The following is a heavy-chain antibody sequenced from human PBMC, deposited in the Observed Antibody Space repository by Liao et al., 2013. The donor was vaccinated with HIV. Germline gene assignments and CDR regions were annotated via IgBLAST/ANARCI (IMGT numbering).Heavy chain of an antibody. V-gene: IGHV4-61*02. CDR2: IYTSGST. J-gene: IGHJ3*02. CDR3: ARALPQWEGAFDI. Sequence: QVQLQESGPGLVKPSQTLSLTCTVSGGSISSGSYYWSWIRQPAGKGLEWIGRIYTSGSTNYNPSLKSRVTISVDTSKNQFSLKLSSVTAADTAVYYCARALPQWEGAFDIWGQGDNGHRLF. D-gene: IGHD1-26*01. CDR1: GGSISSGSYY.